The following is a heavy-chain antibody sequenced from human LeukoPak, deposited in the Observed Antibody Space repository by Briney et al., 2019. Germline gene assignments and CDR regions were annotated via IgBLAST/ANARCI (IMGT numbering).Heavy chain of an antibody. CDR2: MNPNSGTT. CDR3: ARYLPAGTDMEGFDY. D-gene: IGHD5-18*01. CDR1: GYTFTSYD. J-gene: IGHJ4*02. V-gene: IGHV1-8*02. Sequence: ASVKVSCKASGYTFTSYDINWVRQAPGQGLEWMGGMNPNSGTTNYAQKFQGRVTMTTDTSTSTAYMELSSLRSEDTAVYYCARYLPAGTDMEGFDYWVQGTRVTVS.